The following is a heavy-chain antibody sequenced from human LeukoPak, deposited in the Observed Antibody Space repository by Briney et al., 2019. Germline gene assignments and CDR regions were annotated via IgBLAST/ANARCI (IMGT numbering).Heavy chain of an antibody. D-gene: IGHD4-17*01. V-gene: IGHV4-34*01. Sequence: PSETLSLTCAVYGGSLNNYYWSWIRQPPGKGLEWIGEINHSGSTKYNPSLKSRVTITVDTSKNQFSLKLGSVTAADTAVYYCARDYGDYDFDYWGQGTLVTVSS. CDR1: GGSLNNYY. CDR2: INHSGST. CDR3: ARDYGDYDFDY. J-gene: IGHJ4*02.